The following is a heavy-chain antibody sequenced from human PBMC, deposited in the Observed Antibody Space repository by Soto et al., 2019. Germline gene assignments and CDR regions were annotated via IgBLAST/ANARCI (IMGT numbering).Heavy chain of an antibody. V-gene: IGHV3-53*04. CDR2: LHSGGDT. CDR1: GIPVSSNY. CDR3: ARDGPYYYASRMDV. Sequence: EVQLVESEGGLVQPGGSLRLSCAASGIPVSSNYMTWVRQAPGKGLEWVSVLHSGGDTYYANSVKGRFTISRHDSTNTLFLQMNSLTAEDTAVYYCARDGPYYYASRMDVWGQGTTVTVSS. J-gene: IGHJ6*02. D-gene: IGHD3-10*01.